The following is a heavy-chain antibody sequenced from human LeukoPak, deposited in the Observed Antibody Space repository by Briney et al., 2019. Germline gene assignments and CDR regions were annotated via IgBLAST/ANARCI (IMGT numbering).Heavy chain of an antibody. D-gene: IGHD3-22*01. Sequence: GGSLRLSCAASGFTFDDYAMHWVRQGPGKGLEWVSGLSWNSGNLGYADSVKGRFTISRDNAKKSLFLQMNSLRAEDTAVYYCARDRPRSDYYYDSSGYDYWGQGTLVTVSS. CDR2: LSWNSGNL. V-gene: IGHV3-9*01. CDR1: GFTFDDYA. CDR3: ARDRPRSDYYYDSSGYDY. J-gene: IGHJ4*02.